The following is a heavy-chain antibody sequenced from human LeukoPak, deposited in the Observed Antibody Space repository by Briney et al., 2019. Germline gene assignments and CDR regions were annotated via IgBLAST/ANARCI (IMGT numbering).Heavy chain of an antibody. CDR3: AREKRIYYDSNNWFDP. Sequence: GGSLRLSCAASGFTFSSYEMNWVRQAPGKGLEWVSYISSSGSTIYYADSVKGRFTISRDNAKNSLYLQMNSLRAEDTAVYYCAREKRIYYDSNNWFDPWGQGTLVTVSS. V-gene: IGHV3-48*03. D-gene: IGHD3-22*01. J-gene: IGHJ5*02. CDR2: ISSSGSTI. CDR1: GFTFSSYE.